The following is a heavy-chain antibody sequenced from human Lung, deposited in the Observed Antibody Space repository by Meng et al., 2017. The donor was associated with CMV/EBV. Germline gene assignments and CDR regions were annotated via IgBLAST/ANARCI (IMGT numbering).Heavy chain of an antibody. Sequence: GGSLRLXCAASEFNVTSTYMNWVRQAPGKGLEWVSVIYSGGHRYYAGSVKGRFTISRDNSKNTLHLQMNSLRAEDTAMYYCARAGTSSGAFDIGGQGTMVTVSS. CDR3: ARAGTSSGAFDI. CDR2: IYSGGHR. CDR1: EFNVTSTY. D-gene: IGHD6-6*01. V-gene: IGHV3-53*01. J-gene: IGHJ3*02.